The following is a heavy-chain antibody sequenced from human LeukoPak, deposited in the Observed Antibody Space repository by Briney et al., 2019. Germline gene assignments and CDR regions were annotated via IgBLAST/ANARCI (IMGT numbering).Heavy chain of an antibody. Sequence: GGSLRLSCAASGFTVSSNYMSWVRQAPGKGLEWVSVIYSGGSTYCADSVKGRFTISRDNSKNTLYLQMNSLRAEDTAVYYCARVGVGVSQYFQHWGQGTLVTVSS. CDR1: GFTVSSNY. V-gene: IGHV3-53*01. D-gene: IGHD3-3*01. CDR3: ARVGVGVSQYFQH. CDR2: IYSGGST. J-gene: IGHJ1*01.